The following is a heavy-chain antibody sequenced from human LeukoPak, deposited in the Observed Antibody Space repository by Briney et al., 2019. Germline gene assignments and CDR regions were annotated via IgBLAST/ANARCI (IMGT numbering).Heavy chain of an antibody. V-gene: IGHV4-59*12. J-gene: IGHJ4*02. CDR1: GGSISSYY. Sequence: PSETLSLTCTVSGGSISSYYWSWIRQPPGKGLEWIGYIYYSGSTNYNPSLKSRVTISVDTSKNQFSLKLSSVTAADTAVYYCARGRTLDYWGQGTLVTVSS. CDR3: ARGRTLDY. CDR2: IYYSGST.